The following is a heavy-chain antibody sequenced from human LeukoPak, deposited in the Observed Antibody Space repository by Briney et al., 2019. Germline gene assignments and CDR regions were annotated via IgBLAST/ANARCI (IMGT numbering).Heavy chain of an antibody. Sequence: SETLSLTCTVSGGSISSYYWSWLRQPPGKGLEWIGYIYYSGSTNYNPSLKSRVTISVDTSKNQFSLKLSSVTAADTAVYYCARGNGDYDAFAYWGQGTLVTVSS. V-gene: IGHV4-59*01. CDR1: GGSISSYY. CDR3: ARGNGDYDAFAY. J-gene: IGHJ4*02. CDR2: IYYSGST. D-gene: IGHD4-17*01.